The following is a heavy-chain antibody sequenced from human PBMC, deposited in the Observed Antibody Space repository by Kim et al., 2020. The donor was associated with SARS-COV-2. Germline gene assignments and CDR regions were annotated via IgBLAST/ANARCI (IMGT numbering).Heavy chain of an antibody. V-gene: IGHV4-34*01. CDR2: KPSGTT. Sequence: KPSGTTTYTPSLKGLFTMSVDTSKKQFSLKLTSVTAADTAVYYCGRRFDYWGQGTLVTVSS. J-gene: IGHJ4*02. CDR3: GRRFDY.